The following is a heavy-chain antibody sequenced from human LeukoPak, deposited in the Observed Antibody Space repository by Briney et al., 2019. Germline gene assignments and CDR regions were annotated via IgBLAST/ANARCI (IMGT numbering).Heavy chain of an antibody. Sequence: PSETLSLTCTVSGGSISSYYWSWIRQPPGKGLEWIGYIYYSGSTNYDPSLKSRVTISVDTSKNQFSLKLSSVTAADTAVYYCARGGMTRWHGNPMDNWGQGTPVTVSS. CDR2: IYYSGST. CDR3: ARGGMTRWHGNPMDN. CDR1: GGSISSYY. J-gene: IGHJ4*02. D-gene: IGHD2-2*03. V-gene: IGHV4-59*01.